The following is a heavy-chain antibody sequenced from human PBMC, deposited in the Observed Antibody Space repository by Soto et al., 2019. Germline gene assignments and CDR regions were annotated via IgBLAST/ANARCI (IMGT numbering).Heavy chain of an antibody. CDR1: GYTFTRYG. V-gene: IGHV1-18*01. CDR2: ISAYNGNT. D-gene: IGHD3-9*01. J-gene: IGHJ3*02. Sequence: ASVKVSCKASGYTFTRYGISWVRRAPGQGLEWMGWISAYNGNTNYAQKLQGRVTMTTDTSTSTAYMELRSLRSDDTAVYYCAKFKAAHWLPHAFDIWGQGTMVTVSS. CDR3: AKFKAAHWLPHAFDI.